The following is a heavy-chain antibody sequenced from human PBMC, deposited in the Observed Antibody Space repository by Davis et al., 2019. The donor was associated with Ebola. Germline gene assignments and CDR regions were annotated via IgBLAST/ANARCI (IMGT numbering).Heavy chain of an antibody. D-gene: IGHD2-2*01. V-gene: IGHV4-38-2*02. CDR3: VRHPRGDYASWFDT. J-gene: IGHJ5*02. CDR2: IYHSGSA. Sequence: MPGGSLRLSCSVSGYSINTDYYWDWIRQPLGKGLEWIGSIYHSGSAYYNPSLESRVTISVDTSENQFSLKLTSVTAADTAVYYCVRHPRGDYASWFDTWGQGTPVTVSS. CDR1: GYSINTDYY.